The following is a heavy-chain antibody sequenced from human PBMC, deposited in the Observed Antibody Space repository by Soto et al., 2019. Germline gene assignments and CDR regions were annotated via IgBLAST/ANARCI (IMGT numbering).Heavy chain of an antibody. J-gene: IGHJ6*02. V-gene: IGHV3-74*01. D-gene: IGHD2-15*01. CDR3: AKDTAYAMDV. Sequence: EVQLVESGGGLVQPVGSLRLSCAASGFDFSNSWIHWVRQGPGKGLVWVSHINSDGSGTTYADSVKGRFTISRDNAKNTVYLQMNSLRAEDTAVYYCAKDTAYAMDVWGQGTTVTVSS. CDR1: GFDFSNSW. CDR2: INSDGSGT.